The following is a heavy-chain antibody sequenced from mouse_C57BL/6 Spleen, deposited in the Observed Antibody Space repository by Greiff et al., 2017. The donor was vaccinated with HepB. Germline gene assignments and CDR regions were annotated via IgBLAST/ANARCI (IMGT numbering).Heavy chain of an antibody. CDR1: GFTFSSYA. J-gene: IGHJ2*01. Sequence: DVMLVESGGGLVKPGGSLKLSCAASGFTFSSYAMSWVRQTPEKRLEWVATISDGGSYTYYPDNVKGRFTISRDNAKNNLYLQMSHLKSEDTAMYYCARDRRRDFDYWGQGTTLTVSS. CDR2: ISDGGSYT. CDR3: ARDRRRDFDY. V-gene: IGHV5-4*01.